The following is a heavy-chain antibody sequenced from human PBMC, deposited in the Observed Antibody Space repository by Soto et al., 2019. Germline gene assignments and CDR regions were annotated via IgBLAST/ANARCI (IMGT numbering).Heavy chain of an antibody. J-gene: IGHJ3*02. CDR1: GGSNSSYY. V-gene: IGHV4-59*01. Sequence: SETLSLTCTVSGGSNSSYYWSWIRQHPGKGLEWIWYIYNRGNTNYNPSLKSRVTISVHTSKNQFSLKLSSVTAADTAVYFCARSTIRHAFDIWGQGTVVT. CDR3: ARSTIRHAFDI. CDR2: IYNRGNT.